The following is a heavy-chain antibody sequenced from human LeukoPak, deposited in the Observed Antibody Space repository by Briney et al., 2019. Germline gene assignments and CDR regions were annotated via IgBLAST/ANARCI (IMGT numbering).Heavy chain of an antibody. D-gene: IGHD5-18*01. V-gene: IGHV1-2*02. CDR2: NNPNSGGT. J-gene: IGHJ3*02. CDR1: GFTFTGYY. CDR3: ASGDTAMVTGAFDI. Sequence: ASVKVSCKASGFTFTGYYMHWVRQAPGQGLEWMGWNNPNSGGTNYAQKFQGRVTMTRDTSISTAYMELSRLRSDDTAVYYCASGDTAMVTGAFDIWGQGTMVTVSS.